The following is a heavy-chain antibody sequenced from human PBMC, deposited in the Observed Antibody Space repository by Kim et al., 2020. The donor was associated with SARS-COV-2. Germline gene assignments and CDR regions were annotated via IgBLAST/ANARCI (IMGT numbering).Heavy chain of an antibody. Sequence: SETLSLTCTVSGGSVDNYYLTWIRQPPGKGLEWIGYVYYTGSTNYYPSLKTRVTISVDISTNQFSLKLTSVTAADTAVYYCARRRGAAAFDICCQGTMVT. D-gene: IGHD3-16*01. V-gene: IGHV4-59*08. CDR1: GGSVDNYY. J-gene: IGHJ3*02. CDR3: ARRRGAAAFDI. CDR2: VYYTGST.